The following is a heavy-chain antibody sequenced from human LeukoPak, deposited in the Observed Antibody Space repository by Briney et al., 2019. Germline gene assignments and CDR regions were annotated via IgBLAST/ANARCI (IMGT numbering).Heavy chain of an antibody. D-gene: IGHD6-19*01. Sequence: SETLSLTCTVSGYSISSGYYWGWIRQPPGKGLEWIGSIYYSGSTYYNPSLKSRVTISVDTSKNQFSLKLSSVTAADTAVYYCARPSGYSSGWYALDFDYWGQGTLVTVSS. J-gene: IGHJ4*02. CDR1: GYSISSGYY. V-gene: IGHV4-38-2*02. CDR2: IYYSGST. CDR3: ARPSGYSSGWYALDFDY.